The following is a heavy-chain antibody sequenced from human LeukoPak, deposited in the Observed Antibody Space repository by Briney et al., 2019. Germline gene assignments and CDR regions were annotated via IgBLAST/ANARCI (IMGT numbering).Heavy chain of an antibody. J-gene: IGHJ4*02. Sequence: SETLSLTCAVYGGSFSGYYWSWIRQPPGKGLEWIGEINHSGSTNYNPSLKSRVTISVDTSKNQFSLKLSSVTAADTAVYYCARDGVVAVLTYDYWGQGTLVTVSS. D-gene: IGHD2-15*01. CDR1: GGSFSGYY. V-gene: IGHV4-34*01. CDR3: ARDGVVAVLTYDY. CDR2: INHSGST.